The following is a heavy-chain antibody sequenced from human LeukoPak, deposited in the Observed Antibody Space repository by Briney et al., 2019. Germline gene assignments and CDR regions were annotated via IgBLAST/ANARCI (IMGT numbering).Heavy chain of an antibody. CDR2: IYWDDDK. CDR3: ARSGTYGDHFCFDS. D-gene: IGHD4-17*01. CDR1: GFSLTTSGVG. Sequence: ESGPTLVKPTQTLTLTCTFSGFSLTTSGVGVGWIRQPPGKALEWLALIYWDDDKRYIPSLKSRLTITKDTSKSQVVLTMTNMDPVDTATYYCARSGTYGDHFCFDSWGQGTLVTVSS. J-gene: IGHJ4*02. V-gene: IGHV2-5*02.